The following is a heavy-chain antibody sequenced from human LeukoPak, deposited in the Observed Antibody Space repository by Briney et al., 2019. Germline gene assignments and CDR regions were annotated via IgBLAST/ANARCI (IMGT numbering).Heavy chain of an antibody. D-gene: IGHD1-26*01. J-gene: IGHJ4*02. CDR2: INHSGST. CDR3: ATPTPPMGATVY. CDR1: GGSFSGYY. V-gene: IGHV4-34*01. Sequence: SETLSLTCAVYGGSFSGYYWSWIRQPPGKGLEWIGEINHSGSTDYNPSLKSRVTISVDTSKNQFSLKLSSVTAADTAVYYCATPTPPMGATVYWGQGTLVTVSS.